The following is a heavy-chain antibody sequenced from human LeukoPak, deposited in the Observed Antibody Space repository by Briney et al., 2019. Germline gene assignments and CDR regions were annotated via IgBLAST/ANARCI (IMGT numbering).Heavy chain of an antibody. CDR3: AKRGEAAAARYFDY. J-gene: IGHJ4*02. CDR2: IRFDGSNE. Sequence: GGSLRLSCAASGFTFSSYAMHWVRQAPGKGLEWVALIRFDGSNEYYADSVKGRFTISRDNSRNTLYLQMNSLRGEDTAVYYCAKRGEAAAARYFDYWGQGTLVTVSS. V-gene: IGHV3-30*02. D-gene: IGHD2-2*01. CDR1: GFTFSSYA.